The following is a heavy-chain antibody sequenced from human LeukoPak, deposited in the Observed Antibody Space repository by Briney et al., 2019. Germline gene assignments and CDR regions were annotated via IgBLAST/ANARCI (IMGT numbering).Heavy chain of an antibody. D-gene: IGHD6-19*01. CDR1: GFTFDDYT. V-gene: IGHV3-43*01. CDR3: AKSAVAGTNYYYGMDV. J-gene: IGHJ6*02. CDR2: ISWDGGST. Sequence: GGSLRLSCAASGFTFDDYTVHWVRQAPGKGLEWVSLISWDGGSTYYADSVKGRFTISRDNSKNSLYLQMNSLRTEDTALYYCAKSAVAGTNYYYGMDVWGQGTTVTVSS.